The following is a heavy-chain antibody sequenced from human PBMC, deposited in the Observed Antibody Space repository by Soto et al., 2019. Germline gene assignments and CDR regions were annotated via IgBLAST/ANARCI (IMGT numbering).Heavy chain of an antibody. Sequence: GESLKISCAASGFTFDDYGMNWVRQAPGKRLEWVSFISFSGNTIYYADSVRGRFTISRDNAKSTLFLQMNSLRDDDTATYYCARRLDPLQYSDYWGRGTLVTVS. V-gene: IGHV3-48*02. J-gene: IGHJ4*02. D-gene: IGHD5-18*01. CDR3: ARRLDPLQYSDY. CDR1: GFTFDDYG. CDR2: ISFSGNTI.